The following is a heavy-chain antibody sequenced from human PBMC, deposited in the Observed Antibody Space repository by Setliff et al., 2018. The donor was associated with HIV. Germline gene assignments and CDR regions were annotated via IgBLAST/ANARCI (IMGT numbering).Heavy chain of an antibody. CDR3: AKDSRPDY. J-gene: IGHJ4*02. CDR2: ISDSSRT. CDR1: GFTFSTYA. V-gene: IGHV3-23*01. Sequence: PGGSLRLSCTPSGFTFSTYAMSWVRQAPGKGLEWVSAISDSSRTYYADSVKGRFTISRDNSESTLYLQMNGLRVEDSAIYYCAKDSRPDYWGQGTLVTVSS.